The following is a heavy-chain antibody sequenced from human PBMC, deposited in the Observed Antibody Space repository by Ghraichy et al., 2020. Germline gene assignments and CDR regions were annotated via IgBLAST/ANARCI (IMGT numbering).Heavy chain of an antibody. V-gene: IGHV4-34*01. CDR3: ARVIIVVVPAARNYYYYGMDV. J-gene: IGHJ6*02. D-gene: IGHD2-2*01. CDR1: GGSFSGYY. CDR2: INHSGST. Sequence: SETLSLTCAVYGGSFSGYYWSWIRQPPGKGLEWIGEINHSGSTNYNPSLKSRVTISVDTSKNQFSLKLSSVTAADTAVYYCARVIIVVVPAARNYYYYGMDVWGQGTTVTVSS.